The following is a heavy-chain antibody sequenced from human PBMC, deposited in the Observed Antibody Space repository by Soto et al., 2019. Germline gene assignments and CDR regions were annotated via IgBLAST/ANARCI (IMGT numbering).Heavy chain of an antibody. Sequence: EVQLLESGGGLVQPGGSLRLSCAASGFTFSSYAMSWVRQAPGKGLEWVSAISGSGGSTYYADSVKGRFTISRDNSKNTLHLQMNSLRAEDTAVYYCAKDLMKVGYSYGPVWYYFGYWGQGTLVTVSS. D-gene: IGHD5-18*01. CDR1: GFTFSSYA. CDR3: AKDLMKVGYSYGPVWYYFGY. J-gene: IGHJ4*02. V-gene: IGHV3-23*01. CDR2: ISGSGGST.